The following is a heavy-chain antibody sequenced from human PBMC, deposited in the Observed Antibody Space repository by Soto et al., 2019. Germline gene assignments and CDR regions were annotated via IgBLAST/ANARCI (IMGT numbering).Heavy chain of an antibody. CDR1: GGSFSGYY. D-gene: IGHD3-22*01. J-gene: IGHJ4*02. CDR2: INHSGST. Sequence: PSETLSLTCAVYGGSFSGYYWSWIRQPPGKGLEWIGEINHSGSTNYNPSLKSRVTISVDTSKNQFSLKLSSVTAADTAVYYCARGVNDSSGYYFRFDYWGQGTLVTVSS. CDR3: ARGVNDSSGYYFRFDY. V-gene: IGHV4-34*01.